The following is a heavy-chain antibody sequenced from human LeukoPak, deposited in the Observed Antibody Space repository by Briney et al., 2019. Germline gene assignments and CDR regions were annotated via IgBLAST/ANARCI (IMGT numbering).Heavy chain of an antibody. V-gene: IGHV3-23*01. CDR2: ISGSGVST. Sequence: PGGSLRLSCAASAFTFSSYAMSWVRQAPGKGLEWVSAISGSGVSTYYADSVKGRFTISRDNSKNTLYLQMNSLRAEDTAVYYCAKDQGGYCSSTSCYRSAFDIWGQGTMVIVSS. CDR3: AKDQGGYCSSTSCYRSAFDI. J-gene: IGHJ3*02. CDR1: AFTFSSYA. D-gene: IGHD2-2*02.